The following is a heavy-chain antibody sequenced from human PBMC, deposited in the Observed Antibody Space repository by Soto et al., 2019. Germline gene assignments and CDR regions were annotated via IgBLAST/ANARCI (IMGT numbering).Heavy chain of an antibody. CDR1: GFTFSNYW. J-gene: IGHJ6*02. CDR3: ARDWPCTTATYHFDYSGLVV. D-gene: IGHD6-25*01. V-gene: IGHV3-7*03. CDR2: INQDGSET. Sequence: GGSLRLSCTASGFTFSNYWMTWVRQAPGKGLEWVANINQDGSETYYVDSMKGRISVSRDNAKNSLFLQLGSLRAEDTAMYYCARDWPCTTATYHFDYSGLVVWGQGTTVTVSS.